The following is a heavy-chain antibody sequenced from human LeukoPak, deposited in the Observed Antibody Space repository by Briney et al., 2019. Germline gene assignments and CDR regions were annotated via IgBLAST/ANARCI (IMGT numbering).Heavy chain of an antibody. J-gene: IGHJ4*02. V-gene: IGHV3-33*06. CDR2: IWNDGSYE. CDR1: GFIFSNYG. Sequence: GRALRLSCAAYGFIFSNYGMHWVRQAPGRGLEWVAVIWNDGSYEHYADSVKGRFTISRDNSKNTLFLQLNSLRPEDTAVYYCAKPTWGSGSFLIDFWGQGTLVTVSS. CDR3: AKPTWGSGSFLIDF. D-gene: IGHD1-26*01.